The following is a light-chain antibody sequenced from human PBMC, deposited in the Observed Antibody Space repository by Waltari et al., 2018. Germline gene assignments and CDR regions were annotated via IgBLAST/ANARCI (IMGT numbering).Light chain of an antibody. J-gene: IGKJ5*01. Sequence: DIQMTQSPSSLYAYVGDRVTITCRASQGIKHYLAWFQKKPGKGPKSLIYGASSLQSGVPSKFSGSGSGTDFTLTISSLQPEDFATYYCLQYSSYPLTFGQGTRLEIK. CDR1: QGIKHY. CDR2: GAS. CDR3: LQYSSYPLT. V-gene: IGKV1-16*02.